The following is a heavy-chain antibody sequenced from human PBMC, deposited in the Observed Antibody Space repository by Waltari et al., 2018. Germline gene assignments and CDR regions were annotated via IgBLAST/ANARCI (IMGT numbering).Heavy chain of an antibody. J-gene: IGHJ3*02. CDR3: ARKRPALMSSSWPPSAFDI. CDR2: IIPIFGTA. D-gene: IGHD6-13*01. V-gene: IGHV1-69*13. Sequence: QVQLVQSGAEVKKPGSSVKVSCKASGGTFSSYAISWVRQAPGQGLEWMGGIIPIFGTANYAQKFQGRVTITADESTRTAYMELSSLRSEDTAVYYCARKRPALMSSSWPPSAFDIWGQGTMVTVSS. CDR1: GGTFSSYA.